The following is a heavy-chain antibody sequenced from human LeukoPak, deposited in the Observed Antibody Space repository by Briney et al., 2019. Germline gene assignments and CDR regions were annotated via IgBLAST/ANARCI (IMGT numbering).Heavy chain of an antibody. D-gene: IGHD4-17*01. Sequence: PGGSLRLSCAASGFTFSSYEMNWVRQAPGKGLEWVSYISSSGSTIYYADSVKGRLTISRDNAKNSLYLQMNSLRAEDTAVYYCARDPYYGDYVVWGQGTLVTVPS. CDR1: GFTFSSYE. CDR3: ARDPYYGDYVV. CDR2: ISSSGSTI. V-gene: IGHV3-48*03. J-gene: IGHJ4*02.